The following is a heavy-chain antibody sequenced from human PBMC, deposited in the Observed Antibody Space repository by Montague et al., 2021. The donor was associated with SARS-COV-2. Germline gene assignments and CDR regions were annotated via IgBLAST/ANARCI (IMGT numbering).Heavy chain of an antibody. V-gene: IGHV4-34*01. D-gene: IGHD4-17*01. Sequence: SETLSLTCAVYGGSFSGYHWSWIRQPPGKGLEWIGEINHSGSTNYNPSLKSRVTISVDTSENQFSLKLSSVTAADTAVYYCARGRTVTTFYYYHYYGMDVWGQGTTVTVSS. CDR3: ARGRTVTTFYYYHYYGMDV. CDR1: GGSFSGYH. J-gene: IGHJ6*02. CDR2: INHSGST.